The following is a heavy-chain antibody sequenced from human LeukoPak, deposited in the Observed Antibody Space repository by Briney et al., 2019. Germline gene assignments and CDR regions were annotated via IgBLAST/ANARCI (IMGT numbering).Heavy chain of an antibody. D-gene: IGHD3-3*01. CDR1: GYTFTSYG. V-gene: IGHV1-18*01. CDR3: ARGSYDFWSGYPYYFDY. CDR2: ISAYNGNT. Sequence: ASVKVSCKASGYTFTSYGISCVRQAPGQRLEGMGWISAYNGNTNYAQKLQGRVTMTTDTSTSTAYMELRSLRSDDTAVYYCARGSYDFWSGYPYYFDYWGQGTLVTVSS. J-gene: IGHJ4*02.